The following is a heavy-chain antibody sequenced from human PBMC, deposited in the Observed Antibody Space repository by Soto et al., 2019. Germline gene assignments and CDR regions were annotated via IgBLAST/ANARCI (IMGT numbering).Heavy chain of an antibody. D-gene: IGHD3-10*01. V-gene: IGHV3-74*01. CDR3: ASGDRGAFAL. CDR2: IHSDGSST. CDR1: GFTFSYYW. J-gene: IGHJ3*01. Sequence: EVQLVESGGGLVRPGGSLRLSCAASGFTFSYYWMHWVRQAPGKGLVWVSRIHSDGSSTTYADFVKGRFITSRDNDRNTVDLQMNSVRVEDTAVYYCASGDRGAFALWGEGTVVTVSS.